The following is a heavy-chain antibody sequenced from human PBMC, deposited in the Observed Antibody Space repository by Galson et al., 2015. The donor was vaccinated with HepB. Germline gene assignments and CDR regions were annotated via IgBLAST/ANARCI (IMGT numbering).Heavy chain of an antibody. D-gene: IGHD4-17*01. Sequence: SVKVSCKASGGTFSSYAISWVRQAPGQGLEWMGGIIPIFGTANYAQKFQGRVTITADESTSTAYMELSSLRSEDTAVYYCARDAPYGDYVDYGMDVWGQGTTVTVSS. CDR2: IIPIFGTA. CDR3: ARDAPYGDYVDYGMDV. J-gene: IGHJ6*02. CDR1: GGTFSSYA. V-gene: IGHV1-69*13.